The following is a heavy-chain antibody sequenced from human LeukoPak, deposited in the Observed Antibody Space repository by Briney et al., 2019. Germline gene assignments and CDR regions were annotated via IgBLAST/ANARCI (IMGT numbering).Heavy chain of an antibody. Sequence: SETLSLTCTVSGGSISSYYWSWVRQPAGEGLEWIGRIYNSGSTNYNPSLKSRVTISVDTSKNQFSLKLSSVTAADTAVYYCARDYRGTGEGGLFDYWGQGTLVTVSS. CDR3: ARDYRGTGEGGLFDY. J-gene: IGHJ4*02. D-gene: IGHD7-27*01. CDR2: IYNSGST. V-gene: IGHV4-4*07. CDR1: GGSISSYY.